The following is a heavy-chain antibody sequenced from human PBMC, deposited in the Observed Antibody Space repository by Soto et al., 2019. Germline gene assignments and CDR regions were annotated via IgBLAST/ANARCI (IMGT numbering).Heavy chain of an antibody. Sequence: EVQLLESGGGLVQPGGSLRLSCAASGFTFSSDAMSWVRQAPGKGLEWVSAISGSGGSTYYADSVKGRFTISRDNSKNTLYLQMNSLRAEDTAVYYCAKAPLHDFWSGPFDYWGQGTLVTVSS. D-gene: IGHD3-3*01. CDR2: ISGSGGST. V-gene: IGHV3-23*01. CDR1: GFTFSSDA. J-gene: IGHJ4*02. CDR3: AKAPLHDFWSGPFDY.